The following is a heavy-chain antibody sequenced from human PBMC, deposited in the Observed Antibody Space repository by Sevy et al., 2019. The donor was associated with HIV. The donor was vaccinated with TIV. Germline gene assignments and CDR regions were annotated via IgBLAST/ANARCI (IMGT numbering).Heavy chain of an antibody. CDR1: GFTFSSYW. V-gene: IGHV3-7*03. D-gene: IGHD2-2*01. J-gene: IGHJ6*02. CDR2: IKLDRSEK. CDR3: ARDCSSTSCLWGMDV. Sequence: GGSLRLSCAASGFTFSSYWMSWVRQAPGKGLEWVANIKLDRSEKYYVDSVKGRFTISRDNAKNSLYLQMNSLRAEDTAVYYCARDCSSTSCLWGMDVWGQGTTVTVSS.